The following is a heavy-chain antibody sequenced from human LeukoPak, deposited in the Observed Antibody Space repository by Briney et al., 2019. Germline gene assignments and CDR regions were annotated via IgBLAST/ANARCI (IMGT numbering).Heavy chain of an antibody. CDR2: MNSDGSSI. CDR3: ARGESSSWYD. D-gene: IGHD6-13*01. CDR1: GFTFSTYS. J-gene: IGHJ4*02. Sequence: PGGSLRLSCAASGFTFSTYSMNWVRQGPGKGLVWVSGMNSDGSSIVYADSVKGRFTISRDNAKNTLYLQMNNLRAEDTAIYYCARGESSSWYDWGQGTLVTVSS. V-gene: IGHV3-74*01.